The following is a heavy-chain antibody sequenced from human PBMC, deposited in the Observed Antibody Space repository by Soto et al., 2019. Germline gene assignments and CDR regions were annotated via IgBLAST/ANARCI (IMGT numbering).Heavy chain of an antibody. Sequence: QVHLVQSGAEVKKPGASVKVSCKGSGYAFTTYGITWVRQAPGQGLEWMGWISAHNGNTNYAQKLQGRVTVTRDTSTSTAYMELSRLRSEDTAVYYCARAVEQSYYYYGMDVWGQGTTVTVSS. V-gene: IGHV1-18*01. J-gene: IGHJ6*02. CDR1: GYAFTTYG. CDR3: ARAVEQSYYYYGMDV. CDR2: ISAHNGNT.